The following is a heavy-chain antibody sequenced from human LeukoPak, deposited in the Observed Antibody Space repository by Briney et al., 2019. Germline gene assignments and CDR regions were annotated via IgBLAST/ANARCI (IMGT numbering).Heavy chain of an antibody. Sequence: NPSETLSLTCTVSGGSISSYYWSWIRQPPGKGLEWIGYIYYSGSTNYNPSLKSRVTISVDTSKNQFSLKLSSVTAADTAVYYCAREVYGDLGWFDPWGQGTLVTVSS. V-gene: IGHV4-59*01. CDR1: GGSISSYY. CDR2: IYYSGST. D-gene: IGHD4-17*01. J-gene: IGHJ5*02. CDR3: AREVYGDLGWFDP.